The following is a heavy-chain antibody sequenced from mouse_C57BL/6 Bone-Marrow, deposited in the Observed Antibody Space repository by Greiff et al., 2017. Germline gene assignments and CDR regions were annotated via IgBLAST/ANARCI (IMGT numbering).Heavy chain of an antibody. V-gene: IGHV1-52*01. Sequence: QVQLQQPGAELVRPGSSVKLSCKASGYTFTSYWMHWVKQRPIQGLEWIGNIDPSDSETHYNQKFKDKATLTVDKSSSTAYMQLSSLTSEDSAVYSCARRKNRAYTDVWGTGTTVTVSS. D-gene: IGHD3-3*01. CDR2: IDPSDSET. CDR1: GYTFTSYW. J-gene: IGHJ1*03. CDR3: ARRKNRAYTDV.